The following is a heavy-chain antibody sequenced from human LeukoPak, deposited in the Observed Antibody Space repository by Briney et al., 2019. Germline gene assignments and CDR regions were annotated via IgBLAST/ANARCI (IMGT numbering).Heavy chain of an antibody. D-gene: IGHD3-22*01. CDR2: IYYSGST. Sequence: SETLSLTCTVSGGSISSISSSSYYWGWIRQPPGKGLEWIRNIYYSGSTYYNPSLKSRVTISVDTSKNQFSLKLTSVTAADTAVYYCARQRRDSSGYPYYFDCWGQGSLVTVSS. J-gene: IGHJ4*02. V-gene: IGHV4-39*01. CDR1: GGSISSISSSSYY. CDR3: ARQRRDSSGYPYYFDC.